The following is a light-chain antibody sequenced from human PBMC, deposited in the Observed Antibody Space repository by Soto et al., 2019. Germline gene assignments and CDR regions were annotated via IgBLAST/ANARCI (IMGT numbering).Light chain of an antibody. Sequence: EIVLTQSPGTLSLSPGERATLSCRASRSVSSSYLAWYQQKPGQAPRLLVYGASSRATGIPDRFSGSGSGTDSTLTISRLEPEDFAVYYCQQYGSSPRYTFGQGTKVDI. CDR1: RSVSSSY. CDR2: GAS. J-gene: IGKJ2*01. CDR3: QQYGSSPRYT. V-gene: IGKV3-20*01.